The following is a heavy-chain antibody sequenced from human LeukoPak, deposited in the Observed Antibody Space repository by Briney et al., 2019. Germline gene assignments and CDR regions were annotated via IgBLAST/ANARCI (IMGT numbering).Heavy chain of an antibody. Sequence: SETLSLTCTVSGGSISSSSYYWSWIRQPPGKGLEWIGYIFSTGSTNYNPSLKSRVTISVDTSKNQFSLKLNSVTAADTALYYCARDYTMTHAFDIWGQGTLVTVSS. CDR1: GGSISSSSYY. J-gene: IGHJ3*02. D-gene: IGHD3-22*01. CDR2: IFSTGST. CDR3: ARDYTMTHAFDI. V-gene: IGHV4-61*01.